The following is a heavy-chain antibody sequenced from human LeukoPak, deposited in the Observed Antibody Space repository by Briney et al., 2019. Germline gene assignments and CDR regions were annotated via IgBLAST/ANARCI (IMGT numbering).Heavy chain of an antibody. CDR2: IKSKTDGGTT. Sequence: GGSLRLSCAASGFTFSNAWMSWVRQAPGKGLEWVGRIKSKTDGGTTDYAAPVKGRFTISSDDSKNTLYLQMNSLKTEDTAVYYCTTDVGRDYVWVSYDAFDIWGQGTMVTVSS. J-gene: IGHJ3*02. CDR1: GFTFSNAW. CDR3: TTDVGRDYVWVSYDAFDI. V-gene: IGHV3-15*01. D-gene: IGHD3-16*01.